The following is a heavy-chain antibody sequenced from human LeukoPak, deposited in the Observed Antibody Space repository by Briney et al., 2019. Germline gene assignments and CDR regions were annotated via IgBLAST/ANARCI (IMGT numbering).Heavy chain of an antibody. Sequence: SETLSLTCTVSGGSISSYYWSWIRQPPGKGLEWIGYIYYSGSTNYNPSLKSRVTISVDTSKNQFSLKLSSVTAADTAVYYCASDDSSGEYDLPFGYWGQGTLVTVSS. CDR1: GGSISSYY. J-gene: IGHJ4*02. CDR3: ASDDSSGEYDLPFGY. CDR2: IYYSGST. V-gene: IGHV4-59*01. D-gene: IGHD3-22*01.